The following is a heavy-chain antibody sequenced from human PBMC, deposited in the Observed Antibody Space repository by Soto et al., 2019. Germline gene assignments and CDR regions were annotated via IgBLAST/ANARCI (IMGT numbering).Heavy chain of an antibody. CDR3: ARGYDSSSTFDYYYYYGMDV. Sequence: QVQLVQSGAEVKKPGASVKVSCKASGYTFTSYDINWVRQATGQGLEWMGWMNPNSGNTGYAQKFQGRVTMTRNTSISTAYMELSSLRAEDTAVYYCARGYDSSSTFDYYYYYGMDVWGQGTTVTVSS. J-gene: IGHJ6*02. V-gene: IGHV1-8*01. CDR2: MNPNSGNT. D-gene: IGHD5-18*01. CDR1: GYTFTSYD.